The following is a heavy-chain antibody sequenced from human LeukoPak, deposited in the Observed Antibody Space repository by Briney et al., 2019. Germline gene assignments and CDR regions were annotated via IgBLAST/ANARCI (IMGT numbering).Heavy chain of an antibody. CDR3: AKDHLSYYYERSGYYPSY. J-gene: IGHJ4*02. CDR1: GFTFSSYA. CDR2: ISYDGSNK. V-gene: IGHV3-30*04. D-gene: IGHD3-22*01. Sequence: GGSLRLSCAASGFTFSSYAMHWVRQAPGKGLEWVAVISYDGSNKYYADSVKGRFTISRDNPKNTLYLQMNSLRAEDTAVYYCAKDHLSYYYERSGYYPSYWGQGTLVTVSS.